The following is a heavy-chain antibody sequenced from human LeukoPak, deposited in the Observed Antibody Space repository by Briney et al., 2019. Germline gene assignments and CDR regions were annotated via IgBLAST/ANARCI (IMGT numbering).Heavy chain of an antibody. V-gene: IGHV4-34*01. Sequence: PSETLSLTFAVYGGAFSGYYWSWLRQPPGKGLEWIGEINHSGSTNYNPSLKSRVTISVDTSKNQFSLKLSSVTAADTAVYYCARGCRGGYFDYWGQGTLVTVSS. D-gene: IGHD3-10*01. CDR3: ARGCRGGYFDY. CDR2: INHSGST. J-gene: IGHJ4*02. CDR1: GGAFSGYY.